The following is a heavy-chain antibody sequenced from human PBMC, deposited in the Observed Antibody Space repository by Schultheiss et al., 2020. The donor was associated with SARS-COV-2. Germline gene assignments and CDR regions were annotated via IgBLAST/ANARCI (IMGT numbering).Heavy chain of an antibody. CDR3: ARDRYDFWSGYVSYWYFDL. CDR2: IIPIFGTA. V-gene: IGHV1-69*01. Sequence: SCKASGGTFSSYAISWVRQAPGQGLEWMGGIIPIFGTANYAQKFQGRVTITADESTSTAYMELSSLRSEDTAVYYCARDRYDFWSGYVSYWYFDLWGRGTLVTVS. J-gene: IGHJ2*01. CDR1: GGTFSSYA. D-gene: IGHD3-3*01.